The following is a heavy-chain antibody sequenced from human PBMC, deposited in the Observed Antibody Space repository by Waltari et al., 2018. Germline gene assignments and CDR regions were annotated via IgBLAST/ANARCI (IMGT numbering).Heavy chain of an antibody. D-gene: IGHD3-10*01. CDR1: GYSISSGYY. CDR3: ARDKSGIYGSGSYTFDY. Sequence: QVQLQESGPGLVKLSETLSLTCTVSGYSISSGYYWGWIRQPPGKGLEWIGSIYQSGSTYYTPPLKSRSTISVDTSKNQFSLKLSSVTAADTAVYYCARDKSGIYGSGSYTFDYWGQGTLVTVSS. V-gene: IGHV4-38-2*02. J-gene: IGHJ4*02. CDR2: IYQSGST.